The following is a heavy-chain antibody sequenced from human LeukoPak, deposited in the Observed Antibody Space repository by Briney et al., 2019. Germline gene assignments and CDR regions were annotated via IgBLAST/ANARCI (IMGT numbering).Heavy chain of an antibody. CDR1: GGSISSGSYY. J-gene: IGHJ6*03. D-gene: IGHD5-24*01. V-gene: IGHV4-61*02. CDR2: IYTSGST. Sequence: SETLSLTCTVSGGSISSGSYYWSWIRQPAGKGLEWIGRIYTSGSTNYNPSLKSRVTISVDTSKNQFSLKLSSVTAADTAVYYCVEENYYYYYMDVWGKGTTVTISS. CDR3: VEENYYYYYMDV.